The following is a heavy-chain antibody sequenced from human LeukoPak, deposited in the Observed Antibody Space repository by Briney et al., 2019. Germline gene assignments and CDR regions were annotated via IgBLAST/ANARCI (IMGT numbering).Heavy chain of an antibody. CDR1: GYTFTSYA. D-gene: IGHD6-19*01. V-gene: IGHV1-46*01. CDR3: ARPPKYSSGWHYFDY. CDR2: INPSGGST. Sequence: GASVKVSCKASGYTFTSYAMNWVRQAPGQGLEWMGIINPSGGSTSYAQKFQGRVTMTRDTSTSTVYMELSSLRSEDTAVYYCARPPKYSSGWHYFDYWGQGTLVTVSS. J-gene: IGHJ4*02.